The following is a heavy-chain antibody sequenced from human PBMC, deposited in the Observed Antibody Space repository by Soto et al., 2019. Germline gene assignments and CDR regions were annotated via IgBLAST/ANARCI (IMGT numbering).Heavy chain of an antibody. V-gene: IGHV4-59*01. CDR2: IYYSGST. CDR3: ARTHPGIAVAGSNWFDP. D-gene: IGHD6-19*01. CDR1: GGSISSYY. Sequence: SDTLSLTCTVSGGSISSYYLSWIRQPPGKGLEWIGYIYYSGSTNYNPSLKSRVTISVDTSKNQFSLKLSSVTAADTAVYYCARTHPGIAVAGSNWFDPWGQGTLVTVYS. J-gene: IGHJ5*02.